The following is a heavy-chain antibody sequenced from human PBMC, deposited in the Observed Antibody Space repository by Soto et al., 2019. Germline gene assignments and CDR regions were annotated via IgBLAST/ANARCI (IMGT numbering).Heavy chain of an antibody. CDR1: AFTFSDYA. Sequence: EVHLLESGGGLVQPGGSLRLSCAASAFTFSDYAMSWVRQAPGKGLEWVSVISGNGGTTYHADSVKGRFIISRDNSKNTLYLQMNSLRAEDTAIYYCAKLWDNYGSGSNYSPFSHCDHWGRGTLVTVSS. CDR2: ISGNGGTT. D-gene: IGHD3-10*01. J-gene: IGHJ4*02. V-gene: IGHV3-23*01. CDR3: AKLWDNYGSGSNYSPFSHCDH.